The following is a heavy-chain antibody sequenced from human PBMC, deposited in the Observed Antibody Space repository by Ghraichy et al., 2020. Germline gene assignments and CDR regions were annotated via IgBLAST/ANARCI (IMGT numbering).Heavy chain of an antibody. D-gene: IGHD6-19*01. Sequence: ASVKVSCKASGYTFTNYYIHWVRQAPGQGLEWMGVINPNTGSTIYAQKFQGRVTMTRDTSTSTVYMEVSSLRSEDTVVSYCAREPGIAVAGTGFDFWGQGTLVTVSS. CDR1: GYTFTNYY. J-gene: IGHJ4*02. CDR2: INPNTGST. CDR3: AREPGIAVAGTGFDF. V-gene: IGHV1-46*01.